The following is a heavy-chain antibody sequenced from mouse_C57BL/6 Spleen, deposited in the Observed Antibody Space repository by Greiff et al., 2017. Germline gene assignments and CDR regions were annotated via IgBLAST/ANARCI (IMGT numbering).Heavy chain of an antibody. D-gene: IGHD1-1*01. CDR1: GYTFTTYP. Sequence: QVQLQQSGAELVKPGASVKMSCKASGYTFTTYPIEWMKQNHGQSLEWIGNFHPYNDDTKYNEKFKGKATLTVEKSSSTVYLELSRLTSDVSAVYYCARGYYGSSYDGCYYAMDYWGQGTSVTVSS. CDR2: FHPYNDDT. V-gene: IGHV1-47*01. J-gene: IGHJ4*01. CDR3: ARGYYGSSYDGCYYAMDY.